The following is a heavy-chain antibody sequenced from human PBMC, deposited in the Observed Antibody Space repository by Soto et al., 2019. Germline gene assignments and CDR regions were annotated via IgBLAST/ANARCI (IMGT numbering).Heavy chain of an antibody. Sequence: ASLKVSCKVSGYTLTELSMHWVRQAPGKGLEWMGGFDPEDGETIYAQRFQGRVTMTEDTSTDTAYMELSSLRSEDTAVYYCATVFILREVVIEYYFDYWGQGALVTVSS. CDR3: ATVFILREVVIEYYFDY. D-gene: IGHD3-22*01. CDR2: FDPEDGET. J-gene: IGHJ4*02. V-gene: IGHV1-24*01. CDR1: GYTLTELS.